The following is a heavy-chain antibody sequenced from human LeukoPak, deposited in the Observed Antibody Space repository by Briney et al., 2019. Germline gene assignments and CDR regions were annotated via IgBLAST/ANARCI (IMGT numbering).Heavy chain of an antibody. CDR1: GFTFSNAW. V-gene: IGHV3-15*01. D-gene: IGHD3-10*01. J-gene: IGHJ6*02. CDR2: IKSKTDGGTT. CDR3: TTVGGGFTYGSGYYYGMDV. Sequence: GGSLRLSCAASGFTFSNAWMSWVRQAPGKGLEWVGRIKSKTDGGTTDYAAPVKGRFTISRDDSKNTLYLQMNSLKTEDTAVYYCTTVGGGFTYGSGYYYGMDVWGQGTTVTVSS.